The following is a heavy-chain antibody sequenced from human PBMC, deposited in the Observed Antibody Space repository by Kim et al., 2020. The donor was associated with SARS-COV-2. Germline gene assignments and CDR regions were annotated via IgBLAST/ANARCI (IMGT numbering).Heavy chain of an antibody. V-gene: IGHV4-59*01. CDR1: GGSISNYY. J-gene: IGHJ4*02. Sequence: SETLSLTCTASGGSISNYYWSWVRQPPGKGLEWLGHIYYSGTTIYNPSLRSRLTISVDISKNQFSLKLSSVTAADTAVYYCARLSKYSSSWYPDYWRQGTLVSVSS. CDR2: IYYSGTT. D-gene: IGHD6-13*01. CDR3: ARLSKYSSSWYPDY.